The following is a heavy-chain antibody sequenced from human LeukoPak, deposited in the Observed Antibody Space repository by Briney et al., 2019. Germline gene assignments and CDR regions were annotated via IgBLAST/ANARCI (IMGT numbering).Heavy chain of an antibody. V-gene: IGHV3-21*04. D-gene: IGHD3-3*01. CDR1: GFTFSSYG. CDR3: VKLSYDFWSGSFDY. J-gene: IGHJ4*02. CDR2: ISSSSSYM. Sequence: PGGSLRLSCAASGFTFSSYGMNWVRQAPGKGLEWVSSISSSSSYMYYADSVKGRFTISRDNSKNTLFLQMNSLRAEDTAVYYCVKLSYDFWSGSFDYWGQGTLVTVSS.